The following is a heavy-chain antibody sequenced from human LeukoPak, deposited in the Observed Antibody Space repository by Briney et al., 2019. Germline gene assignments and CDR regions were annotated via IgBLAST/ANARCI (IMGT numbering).Heavy chain of an antibody. Sequence: SEPLSLTFTISGGSISPYYWRWIRPPPGKGLEWIGYIYTTGSTHYNPSLNSRVTISLDMSTNQVSLKLRSVTAADTAVYYCTRHAAYGGFDPWGQGTLVTVSS. V-gene: IGHV4-4*09. CDR2: IYTTGST. CDR3: TRHAAYGGFDP. D-gene: IGHD3-16*01. J-gene: IGHJ5*02. CDR1: GGSISPYY.